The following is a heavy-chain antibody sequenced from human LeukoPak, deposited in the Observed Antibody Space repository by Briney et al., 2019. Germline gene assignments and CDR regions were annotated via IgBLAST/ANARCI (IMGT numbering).Heavy chain of an antibody. CDR3: ARDQGGALDY. Sequence: GGSLRLSCAASGFTFSSSWMAWVRQTPGNGPEWVANMNQDRSAKHYLDSVKGRFTISRDNAKNSLYLQMNSLRVEDTAVYFCARDQGGALDYWGQGTLVTVSS. J-gene: IGHJ4*02. D-gene: IGHD4-17*01. V-gene: IGHV3-7*01. CDR1: GFTFSSSW. CDR2: MNQDRSAK.